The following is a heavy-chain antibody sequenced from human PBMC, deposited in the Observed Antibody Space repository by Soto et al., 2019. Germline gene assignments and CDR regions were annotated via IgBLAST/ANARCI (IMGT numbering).Heavy chain of an antibody. CDR1: GGSISSSSYY. CDR2: IYYSGST. CDR3: ARLVPTPSGYSGYVNDY. J-gene: IGHJ4*02. Sequence: PSETLSLTCTVSGGSISSSSYYWGWIRQPPGKGLEWIGSIYYSGSTYYKPSLKSRVTISVDTSKNQFSLKLSSVTAADTVLYYCARLVPTPSGYSGYVNDYWGQGTLVTVSS. V-gene: IGHV4-39*01. D-gene: IGHD5-12*01.